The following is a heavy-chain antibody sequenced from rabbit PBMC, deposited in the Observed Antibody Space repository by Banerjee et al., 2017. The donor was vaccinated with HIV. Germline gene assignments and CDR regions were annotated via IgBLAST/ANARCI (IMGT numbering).Heavy chain of an antibody. J-gene: IGHJ4*01. CDR2: IYAGSSDGS. V-gene: IGHV1S40*01. CDR1: GFTLSSYW. CDR3: GREIYGYGWALNL. Sequence: QSLEESGGDLVKPGASLKLSCKASGFTLSSYWMCWVRQAPGKGLEWIACIYAGSSDGSYYASWAKGRFTISKTSSTTVTLQMTSLTAADTATYFCGREIYGYGWALNLWGPGTLVTVS. D-gene: IGHD6-1*01.